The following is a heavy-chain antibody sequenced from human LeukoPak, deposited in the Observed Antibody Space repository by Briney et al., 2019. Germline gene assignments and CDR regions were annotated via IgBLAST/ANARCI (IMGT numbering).Heavy chain of an antibody. CDR3: ASHYGSGSYSLH. J-gene: IGHJ4*02. Sequence: SETLSLTCAVYGGSFSGYYWSWIRQPPGKGLEWIGEINHRRSTNYNPSLKSRVTMSVDTSKNQFSLKLSSVTAADTAVYYCASHYGSGSYSLHWGQGTLVTVSS. D-gene: IGHD3-10*01. V-gene: IGHV4-34*01. CDR1: GGSFSGYY. CDR2: INHRRST.